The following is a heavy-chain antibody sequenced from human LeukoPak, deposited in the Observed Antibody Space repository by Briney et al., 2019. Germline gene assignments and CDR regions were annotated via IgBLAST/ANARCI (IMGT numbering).Heavy chain of an antibody. CDR1: GDSISSGDYS. V-gene: IGHV4-30-2*01. Sequence: SETPSLTCAVSGDSISSGDYSWSWIRQPSGKGLEWTGYIFHSGPSYYNPSLKSRVTISVDKSKNQFSLRLTSVTAAHTAVYYCARELWFVNAPGSWLDPWGQGTLVTVSS. J-gene: IGHJ5*02. D-gene: IGHD3-10*01. CDR2: IFHSGPS. CDR3: ARELWFVNAPGSWLDP.